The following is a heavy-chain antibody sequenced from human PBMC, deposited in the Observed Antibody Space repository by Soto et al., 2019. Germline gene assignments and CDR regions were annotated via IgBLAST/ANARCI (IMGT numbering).Heavy chain of an antibody. D-gene: IGHD5-12*01. V-gene: IGHV4-59*01. Sequence: QVQLQESGPGLVKPSETLSLTCTVSGGSISSYYWSWIRQPPGKGLEWIGYIYYSGSTNYNPSLKSRDTISVDTSKNQFSLKLSSVTAADTAVYYCAREYSGYLDYWGQGTLVTVSS. CDR2: IYYSGST. J-gene: IGHJ4*02. CDR3: AREYSGYLDY. CDR1: GGSISSYY.